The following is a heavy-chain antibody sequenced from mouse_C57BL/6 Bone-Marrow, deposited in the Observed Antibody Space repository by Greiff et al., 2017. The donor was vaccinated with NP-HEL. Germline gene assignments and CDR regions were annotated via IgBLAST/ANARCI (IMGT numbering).Heavy chain of an antibody. J-gene: IGHJ2*01. CDR1: GFSINSDCY. D-gene: IGHD1-1*01. CDR2: TFYSGIT. Sequence: DVQLQESGPSLVRPSQTLSLTCTVTGFSINSDCYWIWIRQFPGNKLEYIGYTFYSGITYYNPSLESRTYITRDTSKNQFSLKLSSVTTEDTATYYCARDAVVANGWYYFDYWGQGTTLTVSS. CDR3: ARDAVVANGWYYFDY. V-gene: IGHV3-3*01.